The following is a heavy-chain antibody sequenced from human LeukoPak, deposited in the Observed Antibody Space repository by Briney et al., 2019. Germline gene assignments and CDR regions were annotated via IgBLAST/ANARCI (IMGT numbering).Heavy chain of an antibody. V-gene: IGHV3-30-3*01. Sequence: GGSLRLSCAASGFTFSSYAMHWVRQAPGKGLEWVAVISYDGSNKYYADSVKGRFTISRDNSKNTLYLQMNSLRAEDTAVYYCARDERYYDFGSGYYGDYYYGMDVWGQGTTVTVSS. CDR3: ARDERYYDFGSGYYGDYYYGMDV. CDR2: ISYDGSNK. J-gene: IGHJ6*02. CDR1: GFTFSSYA. D-gene: IGHD3-3*01.